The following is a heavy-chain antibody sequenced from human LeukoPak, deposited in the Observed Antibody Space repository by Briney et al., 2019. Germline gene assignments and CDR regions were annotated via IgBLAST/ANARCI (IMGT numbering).Heavy chain of an antibody. CDR1: GGTFSSYA. Sequence: SVKVSCKASGGTFSSYAISWVRQAPGQGLEWMGKIIPVFGITNYAQKFQGRVTITADKSTSTAYLELSGLRSDDTAVYFCARDATDDYGDYVFDYWGQGTLVTVSS. D-gene: IGHD4-17*01. V-gene: IGHV1-69*04. J-gene: IGHJ4*02. CDR2: IIPVFGIT. CDR3: ARDATDDYGDYVFDY.